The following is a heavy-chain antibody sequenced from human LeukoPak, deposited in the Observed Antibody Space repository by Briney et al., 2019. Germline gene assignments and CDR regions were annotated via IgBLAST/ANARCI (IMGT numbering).Heavy chain of an antibody. J-gene: IGHJ4*02. CDR1: GYTFTGYY. CDR3: AREEDVDTAMVTDY. CDR2: INPNSGGT. D-gene: IGHD5-18*01. V-gene: IGHV1-2*02. Sequence: ASVKVSCKASGYTFTGYYMHWVRQAPGQVLEWMGWINPNSGGTNYAQKFQGRVTMTRDTSISTAYMELSRLRSDDTAVYYCAREEDVDTAMVTDYWGQGTLVTVSS.